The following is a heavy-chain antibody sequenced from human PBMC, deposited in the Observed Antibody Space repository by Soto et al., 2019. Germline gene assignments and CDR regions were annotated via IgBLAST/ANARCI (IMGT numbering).Heavy chain of an antibody. D-gene: IGHD6-6*01. CDR3: ARDSRPNYASSSYYFDY. V-gene: IGHV4-31*03. CDR2: IYYSGAT. Sequence: SETLSLTCTVSSGSINSGVSYGSWFRQHPGKGLEWVGCIYYSGATYYNPSLESRLTISVDTSKNQFSLKLSSVTAADTAVYYCARDSRPNYASSSYYFDYWGQGTLVTVSS. CDR1: SGSINSGVSY. J-gene: IGHJ4*02.